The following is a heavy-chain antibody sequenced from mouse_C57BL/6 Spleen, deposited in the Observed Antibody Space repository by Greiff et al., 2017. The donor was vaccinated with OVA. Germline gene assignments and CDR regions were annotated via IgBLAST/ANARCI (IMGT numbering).Heavy chain of an antibody. CDR1: GYTFTDYY. CDR3: ARGDGIHYAMDY. V-gene: IGHV1-26*01. D-gene: IGHD2-3*01. CDR2: INPNNGGT. J-gene: IGHJ4*01. Sequence: VQLQQSGPELVKPGASVKISCKASGYTFTDYYMNWVKQSHGKSLEWIGDINPNNGGTSYNQKFKGKATLTVDKSSSTAYMELRSLTSEDSAVYYCARGDGIHYAMDYWGQGTSVTVSS.